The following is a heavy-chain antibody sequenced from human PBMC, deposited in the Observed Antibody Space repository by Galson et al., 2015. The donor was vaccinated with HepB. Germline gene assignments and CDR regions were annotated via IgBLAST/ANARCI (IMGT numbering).Heavy chain of an antibody. V-gene: IGHV3-30*04. CDR3: VGGDY. CDR2: ISYDGSNK. Sequence: SLRLSCAASGFTFSSYAMHRVRQAPGKGLEWVAVISYDGSNKYYADSVKGRFTISRDNSKNTLYLQMNSLRAEDTAVYYCVGGDYWGQGTLVTVSS. CDR1: GFTFSSYA. J-gene: IGHJ4*02.